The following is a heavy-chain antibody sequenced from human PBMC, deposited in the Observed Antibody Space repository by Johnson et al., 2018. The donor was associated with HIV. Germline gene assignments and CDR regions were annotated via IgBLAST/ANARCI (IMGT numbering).Heavy chain of an antibody. J-gene: IGHJ3*02. D-gene: IGHD3-10*01. CDR2: IKQEGSEK. CDR1: GFTFSSYW. CDR3: ARVPILWFGELSGLGAFDI. Sequence: VQLVESGGGLVQPGGSLRLSCAASGFTFSSYWMSWVRQAPGKGLEWVANIKQEGSEKDYVDSVKGRFTISRDNAKNSLYLQMNSLRVEDTAVYYCARVPILWFGELSGLGAFDIWGQGTMVTVSS. V-gene: IGHV3-7*01.